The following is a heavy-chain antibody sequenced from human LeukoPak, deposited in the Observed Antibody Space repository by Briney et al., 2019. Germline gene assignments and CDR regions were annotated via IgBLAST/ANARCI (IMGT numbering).Heavy chain of an antibody. D-gene: IGHD5-12*01. CDR3: ARGGSGYDYLGY. J-gene: IGHJ4*02. CDR1: GYTFTSYG. V-gene: IGHV1-69*05. CDR2: IIPIFGTA. Sequence: PMASVKASCKASGYTFTSYGISWVRQAPGQGLEWMGGIIPIFGTANYAQKFQGRVTITTDESTSTAYMELSSLRSEDTAVYYCARGGSGYDYLGYWGQGTLVTVSS.